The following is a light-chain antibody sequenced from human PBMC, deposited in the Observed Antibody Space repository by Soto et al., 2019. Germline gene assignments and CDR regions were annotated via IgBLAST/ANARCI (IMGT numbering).Light chain of an antibody. CDR1: QSVSSSY. Sequence: EIVLTQSPGTLSLPPGERATLSCRASQSVSSSYLAWYQHKPGQAPRLLMYDASSRATGIPDRFSGSGSGTDFTLTISRLEPEDFAVYYCQQYGTSPRTFGPGTKLEIK. V-gene: IGKV3-20*01. CDR3: QQYGTSPRT. CDR2: DAS. J-gene: IGKJ2*01.